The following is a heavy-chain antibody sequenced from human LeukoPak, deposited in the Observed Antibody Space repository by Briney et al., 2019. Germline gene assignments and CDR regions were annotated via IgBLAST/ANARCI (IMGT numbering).Heavy chain of an antibody. V-gene: IGHV3-74*01. CDR2: IQSDGSST. D-gene: IGHD1-20*01. J-gene: IGHJ4*02. CDR1: GFTFSSSW. CDR3: ARLGSISGAYFDY. Sequence: GGSLRLSCVASGFTFSSSWMHWVRQAPGKGLVWVSLIQSDGSSTSYADSVKGRFTISRDNAKNTLYLRMNGLRPGDTAVYYCARLGSISGAYFDYWGQGTLVTVSS.